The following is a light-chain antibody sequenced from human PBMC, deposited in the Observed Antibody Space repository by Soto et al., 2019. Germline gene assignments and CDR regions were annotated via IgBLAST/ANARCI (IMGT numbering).Light chain of an antibody. J-gene: IGKJ4*01. CDR2: DVS. CDR1: QTISTY. V-gene: IGKV1-39*01. Sequence: DIQRPQYPSSVSASLGDTFAISCVLSQTISTYLHWYQHKPGKVPRLLISDVSTLQSGVPGRFRGSGSETEFTLTITYLQPEDFATYYCQQGYSIHALTFGGGTKVDIK. CDR3: QQGYSIHALT.